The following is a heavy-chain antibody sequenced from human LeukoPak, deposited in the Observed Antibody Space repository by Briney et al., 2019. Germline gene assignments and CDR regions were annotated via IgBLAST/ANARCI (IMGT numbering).Heavy chain of an antibody. CDR2: ISYDGSNK. CDR3: AKGQEGIEAAGSDY. CDR1: GFTFSSYG. D-gene: IGHD6-13*01. V-gene: IGHV3-30*18. J-gene: IGHJ4*02. Sequence: GRSLRLSCAASGFTFSSYGMHWVRQAPGKGLEWVAVISYDGSNKYYADSVKGRFTISRDNSKNTLYLQMNSLRAEDTAVHYCAKGQEGIEAAGSDYWGQGTLVTVSS.